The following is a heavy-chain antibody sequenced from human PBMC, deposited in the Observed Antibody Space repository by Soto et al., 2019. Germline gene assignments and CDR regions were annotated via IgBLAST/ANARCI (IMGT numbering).Heavy chain of an antibody. V-gene: IGHV3-23*01. CDR1: GFTFSSYA. CDR2: ISGSGGST. CDR3: ARGDYYDVSGPFSDAFDI. Sequence: GGSLRLSCAASGFTFSSYAMNWVRQAPGKGLEWVSAISGSGGSTYYADSVKGRFTISRDNSKNTLYLQMNSLRVEDTAVYYCARGDYYDVSGPFSDAFDIWGQGTMVTVSS. D-gene: IGHD3-22*01. J-gene: IGHJ3*02.